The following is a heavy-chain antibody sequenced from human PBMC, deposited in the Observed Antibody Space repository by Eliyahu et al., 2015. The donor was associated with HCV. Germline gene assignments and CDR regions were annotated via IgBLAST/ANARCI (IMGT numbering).Heavy chain of an antibody. V-gene: IGHV3-23*01. D-gene: IGHD3-16*01. Sequence: RFTISRDNSKNTLYLQMNSLRAEDTAVYYCAKDRTYSNFGGFDYWGLGTLVTVSS. J-gene: IGHJ4*02. CDR3: AKDRTYSNFGGFDY.